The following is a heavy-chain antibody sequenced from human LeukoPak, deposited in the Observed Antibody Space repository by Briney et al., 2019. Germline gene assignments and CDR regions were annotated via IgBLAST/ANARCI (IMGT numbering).Heavy chain of an antibody. CDR3: ARGEGRWGPFAAFDI. V-gene: IGHV4-39*07. D-gene: IGHD1-26*01. J-gene: IGHJ3*02. Sequence: SETLSLTCTVSGGSISISNYYWGWIRQPPGKGLEWIGSMSYSGRTYYNPSLKTRVTVSLDTSKNQFSLNLISVTAADTAVYYCARGEGRWGPFAAFDIWGQGTMVTVSS. CDR1: GGSISISNYY. CDR2: MSYSGRT.